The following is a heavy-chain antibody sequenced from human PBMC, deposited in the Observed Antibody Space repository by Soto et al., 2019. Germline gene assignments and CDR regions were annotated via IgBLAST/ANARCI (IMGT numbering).Heavy chain of an antibody. CDR3: ARDLTISSTDGPLDP. CDR2: IHYTGST. J-gene: IGHJ5*02. V-gene: IGHV4-59*01. Sequence: SETLFLTCTVSGGSMSRYYCTFIRHPPGKGLEWIGNIHYTGSTNYNPSLKSRVTILLGTSTSQFSLKVSSVTAADTAVYYCARDLTISSTDGPLDPWGHGTLVTVSS. CDR1: GGSMSRYY. D-gene: IGHD1-1*01.